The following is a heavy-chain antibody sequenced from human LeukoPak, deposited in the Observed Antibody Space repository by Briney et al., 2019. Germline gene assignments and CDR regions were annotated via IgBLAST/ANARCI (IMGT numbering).Heavy chain of an antibody. J-gene: IGHJ4*02. Sequence: GGSLRLSCEPSIFVFSEYYMHWVRLAPGKGLEWLAVITNDGSRQFYADSVKGRLTVSRDNSKSLLFLQMESLRHDDTGIYYCAKGRRTGFVDYWGQGALVTVSS. CDR1: IFVFSEYY. CDR3: AKGRRTGFVDY. CDR2: ITNDGSRQ. V-gene: IGHV3-30*18. D-gene: IGHD1-1*01.